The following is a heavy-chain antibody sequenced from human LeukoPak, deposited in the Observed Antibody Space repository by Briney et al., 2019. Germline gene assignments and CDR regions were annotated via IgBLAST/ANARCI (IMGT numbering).Heavy chain of an antibody. Sequence: SQTLSLTCTVSGGSISSGGYYWSWFRQHPGKGLEWIGYIYYSGSTYYNPSLKSRVTISVDTSKNQFSLKLSSVTAADTAVYYCARALWGYGKVDYFDYWGQGTLVTVSS. CDR2: IYYSGST. J-gene: IGHJ4*02. V-gene: IGHV4-31*03. D-gene: IGHD3-16*01. CDR1: GGSISSGGYY. CDR3: ARALWGYGKVDYFDY.